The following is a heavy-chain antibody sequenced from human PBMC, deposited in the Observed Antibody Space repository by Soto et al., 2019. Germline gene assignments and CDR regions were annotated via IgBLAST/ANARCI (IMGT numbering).Heavy chain of an antibody. V-gene: IGHV4-31*03. CDR2: IYYSGST. Sequence: QVQLQESGPGLVKPSQTLSLTCTVSGGSISSGGYYWSWIRQHPGKGLEWIGYIYYSGSTYYNPSLTSRVTISVDTSKNQFSLKLSSVTAADTAVYYCARADSYDSSGYYYYYGMDVWGQGTTVTVSS. CDR1: GGSISSGGYY. D-gene: IGHD3-22*01. J-gene: IGHJ6*02. CDR3: ARADSYDSSGYYYYYGMDV.